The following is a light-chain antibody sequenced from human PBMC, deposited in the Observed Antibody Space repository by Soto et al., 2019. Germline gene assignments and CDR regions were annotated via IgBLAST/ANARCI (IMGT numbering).Light chain of an antibody. J-gene: IGKJ2*01. V-gene: IGKV3-20*01. CDR3: HQYDAAPHT. CDR2: GAF. CDR1: QTVSSND. Sequence: EIVLTQSPGTLSLSPGERATLSCRASQTVSSNDVDWYQQKPGQAPRLLIYGAFSRATGIPDRFSGSGSGTDFTLTISSLEPEDSAVYYCHQYDAAPHTFGQGTKLEIK.